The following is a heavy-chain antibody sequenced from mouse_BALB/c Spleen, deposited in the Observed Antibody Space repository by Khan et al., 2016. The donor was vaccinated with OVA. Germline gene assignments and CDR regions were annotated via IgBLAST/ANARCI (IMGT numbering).Heavy chain of an antibody. J-gene: IGHJ2*01. V-gene: IGHV3-2*02. D-gene: IGHD1-2*01. CDR1: GYSITSGYG. Sequence: VQLKQSGPGLVKPSQSLSLTCTVTGYSITSGYGWNWIRQFPGNKLEWMGYISYSGSTNYNPSLKSRISITRDTSKNQFFLQLNSVTTEDTATYECARTARIKYWGQGTTLTGST. CDR3: ARTARIKY. CDR2: ISYSGST.